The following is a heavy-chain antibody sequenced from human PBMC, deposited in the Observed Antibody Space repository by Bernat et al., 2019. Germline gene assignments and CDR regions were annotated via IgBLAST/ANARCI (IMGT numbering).Heavy chain of an antibody. V-gene: IGHV3-23*01. CDR1: GFTFSSYA. J-gene: IGHJ3*02. D-gene: IGHD3-9*01. CDR3: AKVQYFDWNDAFDI. CDR2: VSGLGLST. Sequence: EVQLLESGGGLVQPGGSLRLSCAASGFTFSSYAMSWVRKAPGKGLEWVSVVSGLGLSTYYSDSVKGRFTISRDKSKNTVYLQMNSLRAEDMAVYYCAKVQYFDWNDAFDIWGQGTMVTVSS.